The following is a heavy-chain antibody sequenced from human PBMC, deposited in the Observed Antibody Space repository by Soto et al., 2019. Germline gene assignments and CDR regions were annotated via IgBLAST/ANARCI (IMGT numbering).Heavy chain of an antibody. V-gene: IGHV3-23*01. CDR2: ISGSGGST. D-gene: IGHD2-2*02. CDR3: AKAPRYCSSTSCYTADY. Sequence: LRLSCAASGFTFSSYAMSWVRQAPGKGLEWVSAISGSGGSTYYADSVKGRFTIFRDNSKNTLYLQMNSLRAEDTAVYYCAKAPRYCSSTSCYTADYWGQGTLVTVSS. CDR1: GFTFSSYA. J-gene: IGHJ4*02.